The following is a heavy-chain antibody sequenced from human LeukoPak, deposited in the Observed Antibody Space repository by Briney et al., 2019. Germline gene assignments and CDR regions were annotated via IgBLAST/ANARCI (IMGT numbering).Heavy chain of an antibody. Sequence: SETLSLTCTVSGGSISSSSYYWGWIRQPPGKGLEWIGSIYYIGSTYYNPSLKSRVTISVDTSKNQFSLKLSSVTAADTAVYYCARLPYDFWSGYEKRYYYYYYGMDVWGQGTTVTVSS. V-gene: IGHV4-39*01. J-gene: IGHJ6*02. CDR2: IYYIGST. CDR1: GGSISSSSYY. D-gene: IGHD3-3*01. CDR3: ARLPYDFWSGYEKRYYYYYYGMDV.